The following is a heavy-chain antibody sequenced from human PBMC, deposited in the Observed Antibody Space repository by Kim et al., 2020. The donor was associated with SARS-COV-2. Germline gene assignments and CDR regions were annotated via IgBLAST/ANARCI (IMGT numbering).Heavy chain of an antibody. CDR2: IYYSGST. J-gene: IGHJ4*02. Sequence: SETLSLTCTVSGGSISSSSYYWGWIRQPPGKGLEWIGSIYYSGSTYYNPSLKSRVTISVDTSKNQFSLKLSSVTAADTAVYYCARHPTYGGTDFDYWGQGTLVTVSS. CDR1: GGSISSSSYY. D-gene: IGHD4-17*01. V-gene: IGHV4-39*01. CDR3: ARHPTYGGTDFDY.